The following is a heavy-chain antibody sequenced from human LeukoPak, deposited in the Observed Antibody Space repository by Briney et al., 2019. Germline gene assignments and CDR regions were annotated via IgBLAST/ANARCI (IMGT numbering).Heavy chain of an antibody. CDR3: ARSELSGSYYNLGDAFDI. CDR2: ISSSSSTI. Sequence: GGSLRLSCVASGFTFSSYSMNWVRQAPGKGLEWVSYISSSSSTIYYADSVKGRFTISRDNAKNSLYLQMNSLRAEDTAVYYCARSELSGSYYNLGDAFDIWGQGTMVTVSS. V-gene: IGHV3-48*04. CDR1: GFTFSSYS. J-gene: IGHJ3*02. D-gene: IGHD3-10*01.